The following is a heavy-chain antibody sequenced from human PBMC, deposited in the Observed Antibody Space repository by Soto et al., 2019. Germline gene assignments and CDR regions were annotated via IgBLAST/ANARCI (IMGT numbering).Heavy chain of an antibody. V-gene: IGHV1-8*01. CDR2: LSPATGQTKT. D-gene: IGHD3-3*01. Sequence: QVQLLPSGDEVKRPGASAKVPCRDSGYTFPPYDVSMVRQAARQGLEWMGWLSPATGQTKTTYLPQSRARFIMTWDTAVATAYLEVLDLTSDDPAVYYCASGGTAKYVFWSAPRVDGLASWGPGTVVTV. CDR1: GYTFPPYD. CDR3: ASGGTAKYVFWSAPRVDGLAS. J-gene: IGHJ4*02.